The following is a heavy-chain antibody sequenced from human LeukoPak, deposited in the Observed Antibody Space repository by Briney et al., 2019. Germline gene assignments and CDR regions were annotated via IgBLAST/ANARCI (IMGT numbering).Heavy chain of an antibody. CDR2: IYYSGST. Sequence: SETLSLTCTVSGGSISSYYWSWIRQPPGKGLEWIGYIYYSGSTNYNPSLKSRVTISVDTSRNQFYLKLSSVTAADTAVYYCARVGGYSYGSFDYWGQGTLVTVSS. D-gene: IGHD5-18*01. CDR3: ARVGGYSYGSFDY. CDR1: GGSISSYY. V-gene: IGHV4-59*01. J-gene: IGHJ4*02.